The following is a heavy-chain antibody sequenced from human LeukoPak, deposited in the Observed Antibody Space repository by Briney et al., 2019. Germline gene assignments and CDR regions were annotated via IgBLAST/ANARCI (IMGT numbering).Heavy chain of an antibody. Sequence: GASVKVSCKASGYTFTSYYMHWVRQAPGQGLEWMGWINPNSGGTNYAQKFQGRVTMTRDTSISTAYMELSRLRSDDTAVYYCARVPISSSGNPVYNWFDPWGQGTLVTVSS. D-gene: IGHD6-6*01. CDR3: ARVPISSSGNPVYNWFDP. CDR1: GYTFTSYY. J-gene: IGHJ5*02. V-gene: IGHV1-2*02. CDR2: INPNSGGT.